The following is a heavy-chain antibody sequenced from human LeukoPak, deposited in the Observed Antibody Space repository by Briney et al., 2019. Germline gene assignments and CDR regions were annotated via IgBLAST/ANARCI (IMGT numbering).Heavy chain of an antibody. CDR1: GGTFSSYA. J-gene: IGHJ6*02. CDR2: IIPILGIA. CDR3: ATLVVPAANYYYYYGMDV. Sequence: SVKVSCKASGGTFSSYAISWVRQAPGQGLEWMGRIIPILGIANYAQKFQGRVTITADKSTSTAYMELSSLRSEDTAVYYCATLVVPAANYYYYYGMDVWGQGTTVTVSS. D-gene: IGHD2-2*01. V-gene: IGHV1-69*04.